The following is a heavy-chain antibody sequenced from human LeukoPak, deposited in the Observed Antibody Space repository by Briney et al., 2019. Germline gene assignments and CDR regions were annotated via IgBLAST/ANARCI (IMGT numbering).Heavy chain of an antibody. V-gene: IGHV3-48*01. J-gene: IGHJ4*02. CDR1: GFTFSSYS. D-gene: IGHD1-26*01. CDR3: AKVLSGSQDY. Sequence: GGSLRLSCAASGFTFSSYSMNWVRQAPGKGLEWVSYISSSSSTIYYADSVKGRFTISRDNSKNTLYLQMDSLRAEDTAVYYCAKVLSGSQDYWGQGTLVTVSS. CDR2: ISSSSSTI.